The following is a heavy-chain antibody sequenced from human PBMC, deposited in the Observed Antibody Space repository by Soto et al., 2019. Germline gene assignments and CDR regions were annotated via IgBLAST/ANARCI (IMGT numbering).Heavy chain of an antibody. CDR3: ARKSSSWQKNYYYYGMDV. CDR1: GGTFSSYA. Sequence: SVKVSCKASGGTFSSYAISWVRQAPGQGLEWMGGIIPIFGTANYAQKFQGRVTITADKSTSTAYMELSSLRSEDTAVYYCARKSSSWQKNYYYYGMDVWGQGTTVTVSS. D-gene: IGHD6-13*01. V-gene: IGHV1-69*06. CDR2: IIPIFGTA. J-gene: IGHJ6*02.